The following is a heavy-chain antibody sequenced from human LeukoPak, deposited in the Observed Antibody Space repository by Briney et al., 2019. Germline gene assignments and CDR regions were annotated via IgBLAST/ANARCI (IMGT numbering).Heavy chain of an antibody. CDR3: ARAPTFNGWFDY. V-gene: IGHV3-20*04. D-gene: IGHD6-19*01. J-gene: IGHJ4*02. CDR2: INWNGGST. CDR1: GFTFDDYV. Sequence: GGSLRLSCAASGFTFDDYVMSGVRQAPGKGLEWVSGINWNGGSTGYGDSVKGRFTISRDNAKNSLYLQMNSLRVEHPAVYYCARAPTFNGWFDYWGQGTLVTVSS.